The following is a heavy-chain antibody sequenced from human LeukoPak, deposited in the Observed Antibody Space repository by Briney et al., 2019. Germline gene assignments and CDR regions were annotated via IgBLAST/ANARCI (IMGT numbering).Heavy chain of an antibody. Sequence: SETLSLTCTVSGASIRSDSWSWIRQSPGKGLEWIGYIFDSGGTNYNPSLKGRVTISVDMSKNQISLELGSVTAADTAVYYCARRITRAPGYYYGMDVWGLGTTVTVAS. V-gene: IGHV4-59*08. J-gene: IGHJ6*02. CDR1: GASIRSDS. CDR3: ARRITRAPGYYYGMDV. CDR2: IFDSGGT.